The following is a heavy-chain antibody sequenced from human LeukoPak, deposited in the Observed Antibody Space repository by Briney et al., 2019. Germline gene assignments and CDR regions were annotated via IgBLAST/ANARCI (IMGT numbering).Heavy chain of an antibody. Sequence: ASVKVSCKFSGYTLTELSMHWVRQAPGKGLEWMGGFDPEDGETIYAQKFQGRVTMTEDTSTDTAYMELSSLRSEDTAVYYCATVTPKDYYDSSGYYPLRYWGQGTLVTVSS. CDR3: ATVTPKDYYDSSGYYPLRY. CDR2: FDPEDGET. CDR1: GYTLTELS. D-gene: IGHD3-22*01. V-gene: IGHV1-24*01. J-gene: IGHJ4*02.